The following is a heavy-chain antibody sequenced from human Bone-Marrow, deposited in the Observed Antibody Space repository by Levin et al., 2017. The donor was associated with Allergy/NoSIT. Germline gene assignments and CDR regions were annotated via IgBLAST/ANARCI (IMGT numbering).Heavy chain of an antibody. CDR1: GFTFSSYW. CDR2: IKQDGSEK. D-gene: IGHD6-19*01. CDR3: ARVQGIAVAGTILWYDHRHARRGGGGDNWFDP. V-gene: IGHV3-7*03. J-gene: IGHJ5*02. Sequence: GGSLRLSCAASGFTFSSYWMSWVRQAPGKGLEWVANIKQDGSEKYYVDSVKGRFTISRDNAKNSLYLQMNSLRAEDTAVYYCARVQGIAVAGTILWYDHRHARRGGGGDNWFDPWGQGTLVTVSS.